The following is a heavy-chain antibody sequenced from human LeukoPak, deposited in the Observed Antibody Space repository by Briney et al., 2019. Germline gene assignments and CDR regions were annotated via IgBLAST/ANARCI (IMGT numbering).Heavy chain of an antibody. CDR2: IYHSGST. V-gene: IGHV4-4*02. CDR1: GGSISSSNW. Sequence: SGTLSLTCAVSGGSISSSNWWSWVRQPPGKGLEWIGEIYHSGSTNYNPSLKSRVTMSVDTSKNQFSLKLSSVTAADTAVYYCARGVVADAFDIWGQGTMVTVSS. J-gene: IGHJ3*02. D-gene: IGHD2-15*01. CDR3: ARGVVADAFDI.